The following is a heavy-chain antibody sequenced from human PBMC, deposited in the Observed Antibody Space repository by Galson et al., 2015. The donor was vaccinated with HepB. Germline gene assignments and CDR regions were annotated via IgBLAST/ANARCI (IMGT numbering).Heavy chain of an antibody. CDR3: ARRFGDYDTGYGAFDI. CDR2: IYYSGST. D-gene: IGHD3-22*01. CDR1: GGYISSSSYY. Sequence: LSITCSVPGGYISSSSYYWGWLRPPPGKGLEWIGSIYYSGSTYYNPSLKSRVTISVDTSKNQFSLKLSSVTAEDTAVYYCARRFGDYDTGYGAFDIWGQGTMVTVSS. V-gene: IGHV4-39*01. J-gene: IGHJ3*02.